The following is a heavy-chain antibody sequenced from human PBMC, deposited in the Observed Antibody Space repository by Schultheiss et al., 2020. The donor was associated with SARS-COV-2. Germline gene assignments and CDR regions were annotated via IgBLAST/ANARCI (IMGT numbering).Heavy chain of an antibody. Sequence: GESLKISCAASGFTFSSYAMSWVRQAPGKGLEWVSAISGSGGTTYYADSVKGRFTISRDNSKNTLYLQMNSLRTEDTAVYYCARGGGFNQYSLWGQGTLVTVSS. J-gene: IGHJ4*02. CDR2: ISGSGGTT. CDR3: ARGGGFNQYSL. D-gene: IGHD1-14*01. V-gene: IGHV3-23*01. CDR1: GFTFSSYA.